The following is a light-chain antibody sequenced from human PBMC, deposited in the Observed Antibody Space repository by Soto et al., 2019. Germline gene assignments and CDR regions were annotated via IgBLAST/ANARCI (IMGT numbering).Light chain of an antibody. Sequence: QSALTQPASVSGSPGQSITISCTGTSSDVGGYNYVSWYQQHPGKATKLMIYDVTNRPSGVSDRFSGSKSGYTASLTISGLQAEDEADYYCSSYTTSSTYVFGTGTKLTVL. V-gene: IGLV2-14*03. CDR2: DVT. J-gene: IGLJ1*01. CDR3: SSYTTSSTYV. CDR1: SSDVGGYNY.